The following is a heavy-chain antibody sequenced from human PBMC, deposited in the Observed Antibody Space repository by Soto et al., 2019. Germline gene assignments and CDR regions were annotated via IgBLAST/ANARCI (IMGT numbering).Heavy chain of an antibody. Sequence: RSLTCAVSGGSISSGGYSWSWIRQPPGKGLEWIGYIYHSGSTYYNPSLKSRVTISVDRSKNQFSLKLSSVTAADTAVYYCARGYLDYYGSGSYYPNWGQGTLVTVSS. J-gene: IGHJ4*02. V-gene: IGHV4-30-2*01. D-gene: IGHD3-10*01. CDR3: ARGYLDYYGSGSYYPN. CDR1: GGSISSGGYS. CDR2: IYHSGST.